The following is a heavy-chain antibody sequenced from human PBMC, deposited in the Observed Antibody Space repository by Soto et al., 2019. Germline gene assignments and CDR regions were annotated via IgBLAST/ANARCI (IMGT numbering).Heavy chain of an antibody. CDR2: ISYDGSNK. Sequence: GGSLRLSCAASGFTFSTYGMHWVRQAPGKGLEWMAVISYDGSNKYYVDSVKGRFTISRDNSKNTLYLQMNSLRAEDSAVYYCASTVGYGDSAGAFDIWGQGTMVTVSS. V-gene: IGHV3-30*03. J-gene: IGHJ3*02. D-gene: IGHD4-17*01. CDR1: GFTFSTYG. CDR3: ASTVGYGDSAGAFDI.